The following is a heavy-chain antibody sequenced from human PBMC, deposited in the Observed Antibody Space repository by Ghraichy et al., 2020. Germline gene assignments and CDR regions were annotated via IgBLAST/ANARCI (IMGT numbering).Heavy chain of an antibody. CDR3: ARGLNSGHYYYYYYMDV. CDR2: IYYNGNT. J-gene: IGHJ6*03. Sequence: SQTLSLTCTVSGGSISSYYWNWIRQPPGRGLEWIGYIYYNGNTNYNTSLKSRVTISKDTSNNQFSLRLSSVTAADTAVYYCARGLNSGHYYYYYYMDVWGKGTTVTVSS. V-gene: IGHV4-59*01. CDR1: GGSISSYY. D-gene: IGHD1-26*01.